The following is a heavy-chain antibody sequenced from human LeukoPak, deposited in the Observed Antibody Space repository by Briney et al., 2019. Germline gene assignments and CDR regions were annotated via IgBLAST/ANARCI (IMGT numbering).Heavy chain of an antibody. D-gene: IGHD2-2*01. CDR2: MNPNSGNT. J-gene: IGHJ5*02. CDR1: GYTFTSYD. CDR3: ARVKLGYCSSTSCYGWFDP. V-gene: IGHV1-8*03. Sequence: ASVKVSCKASGYTFTSYDINWVRQATGQGLEWMGWMNPNSGNTGYAQKFQGRVTITRNTPISTAYMELSSLRSEDTAVYYCARVKLGYCSSTSCYGWFDPWGQGTLVTVSS.